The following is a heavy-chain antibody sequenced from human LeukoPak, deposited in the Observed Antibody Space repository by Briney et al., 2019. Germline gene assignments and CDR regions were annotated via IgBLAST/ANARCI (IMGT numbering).Heavy chain of an antibody. J-gene: IGHJ5*01. D-gene: IGHD3-3*01. Sequence: GGTLRLSCAASGFTFSRSGLTWVRQAPGKGLEWVSAISGSGGSTYYADSVKGRFTISRDNSKNTLYLQMNSLRAEDTAVYYCGTSRWSGVVDSWGQGTLVTVSS. CDR3: GTSRWSGVVDS. V-gene: IGHV3-23*01. CDR1: GFTFSRSG. CDR2: ISGSGGST.